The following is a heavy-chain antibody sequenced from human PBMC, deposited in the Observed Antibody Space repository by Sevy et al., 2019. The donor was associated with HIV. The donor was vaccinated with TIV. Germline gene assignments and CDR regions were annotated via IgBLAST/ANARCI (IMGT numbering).Heavy chain of an antibody. CDR3: AREDYDDSSGLDY. Sequence: DSVKVSCKASGYTFTGYYMHWVGQAPGQGLEWMGWINPNSRGTNYAQQFQGRVTMTRDTSISTAYMELSRLRSDDTAVYYCAREDYDDSSGLDYWGQGTMVIVSS. CDR1: GYTFTGYY. J-gene: IGHJ4*02. D-gene: IGHD3-22*01. CDR2: INPNSRGT. V-gene: IGHV1-2*02.